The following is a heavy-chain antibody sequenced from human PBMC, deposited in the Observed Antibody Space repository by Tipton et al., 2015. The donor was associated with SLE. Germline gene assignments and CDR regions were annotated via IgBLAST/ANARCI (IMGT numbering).Heavy chain of an antibody. Sequence: SLRLSCAASGFTFDDYTMHWVRQAPGKGLEWVSGISWNSGSIGYADSVKGRVTISRDNAKNSLYLQMNSLRAEDTALYYCAKGFGQGYCSGGSCFDAFDIWGQVTMVTVSS. V-gene: IGHV3-9*01. D-gene: IGHD2-15*01. CDR1: GFTFDDYT. CDR2: ISWNSGSI. CDR3: AKGFGQGYCSGGSCFDAFDI. J-gene: IGHJ3*02.